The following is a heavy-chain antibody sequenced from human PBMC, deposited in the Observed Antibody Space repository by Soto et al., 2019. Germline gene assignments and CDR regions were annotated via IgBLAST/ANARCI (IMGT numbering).Heavy chain of an antibody. CDR1: GGSISSSSYY. Sequence: SETLSLTCTVSGGSISSSSYYWGWIRQPPGKGLEWIGSIYYSGSTYYNPSLKSRVTISVDTSKNQFSLKLSSVTAADTAVYYCASGGGEIDYWGQGTLVTVS. CDR3: ASGGGEIDY. D-gene: IGHD2-21*01. CDR2: IYYSGST. V-gene: IGHV4-39*01. J-gene: IGHJ4*02.